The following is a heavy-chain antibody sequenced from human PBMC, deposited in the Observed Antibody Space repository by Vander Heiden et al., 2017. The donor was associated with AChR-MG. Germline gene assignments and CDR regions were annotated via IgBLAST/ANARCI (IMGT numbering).Heavy chain of an antibody. CDR3: ARDWAPDY. Sequence: DVQLLDSGGRLVQPGGSLRLSCAASGFTFSSYSMNWVRQAPGKGLEWVSYISSSSSTIYYADSVKGRFTISRDNAKNSLYLQMNSLRAEDTAVYYCARDWAPDYWGQGTLVTVSS. CDR2: ISSSSSTI. J-gene: IGHJ4*02. V-gene: IGHV3-48*01. D-gene: IGHD7-27*01. CDR1: GFTFSSYS.